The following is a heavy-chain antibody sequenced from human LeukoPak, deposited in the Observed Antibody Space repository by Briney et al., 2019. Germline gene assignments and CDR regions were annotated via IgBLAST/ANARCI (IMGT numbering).Heavy chain of an antibody. V-gene: IGHV4-30-2*01. CDR2: IYHSGST. D-gene: IGHD1-26*01. CDR1: GGPISSGGYY. Sequence: PSQTLSLTFTVSGGPISSGGYYWSWIRQPPGKGLEWIGYIYHSGSTYYNPSLKSRVTISVDRSKNQFSLKLSSVTAADTAVYYCARDGSYGEDTSYFDYWGQGTLVTVSS. J-gene: IGHJ4*02. CDR3: ARDGSYGEDTSYFDY.